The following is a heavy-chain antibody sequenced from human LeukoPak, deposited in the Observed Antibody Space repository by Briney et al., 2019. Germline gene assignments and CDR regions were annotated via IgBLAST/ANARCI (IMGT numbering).Heavy chain of an antibody. CDR3: AREQAEYSTTAFDI. V-gene: IGHV3-30*04. J-gene: IGHJ3*02. CDR1: EFTFSNYA. CDR2: ISYDGSNE. D-gene: IGHD2/OR15-2a*01. Sequence: GGSLRLSCAAFEFTFSNYAIHWVRQAPGKGLEWVAFISYDGSNEDCADSVKGRLTISRDNSKNTVYLQMSSVTIEDTAVYYCAREQAEYSTTAFDIWGQGTMVTVSS.